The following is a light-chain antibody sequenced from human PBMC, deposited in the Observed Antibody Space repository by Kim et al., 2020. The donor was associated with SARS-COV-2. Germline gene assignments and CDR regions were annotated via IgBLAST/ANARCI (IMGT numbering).Light chain of an antibody. J-gene: IGLJ2*01. V-gene: IGLV1-44*01. Sequence: QSVLTQPPSASGTPGQRVTISCSGSSSNIGSYSVNWYQQLPGTAPKLLIYSNNQRPSGVPDRFSASRSGTSASLAISGLQSEEEADYYCASWADSLSGNVAFGGGTQLTVL. CDR2: SNN. CDR3: ASWADSLSGNVA. CDR1: SSNIGSYS.